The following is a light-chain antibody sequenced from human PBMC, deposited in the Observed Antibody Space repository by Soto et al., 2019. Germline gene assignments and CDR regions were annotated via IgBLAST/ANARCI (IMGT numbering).Light chain of an antibody. Sequence: QLTQSPSSLSASVGDIVTLTCRASQGIGSYLAWYQQKPGQAPKLLIYVTSTLQTGVPSRFSGSGSGADFTLTISSLQPEDSATYYCQQLSLYPLTFGGGTKVDIK. CDR2: VTS. CDR3: QQLSLYPLT. V-gene: IGKV1-9*01. J-gene: IGKJ4*01. CDR1: QGIGSY.